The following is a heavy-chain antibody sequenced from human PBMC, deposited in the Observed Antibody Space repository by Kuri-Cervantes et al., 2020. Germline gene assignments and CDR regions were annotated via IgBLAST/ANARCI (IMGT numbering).Heavy chain of an antibody. CDR2: IRSDGSTT. CDR3: AKVGKRITMIVVVIAIPNYFDY. V-gene: IGHV3-74*01. CDR1: GFTFSDHY. D-gene: IGHD3-22*01. J-gene: IGHJ4*02. Sequence: GESLKISCAASGFTFSDHYMDWVRQAPEKGLEWVGRIRSDGSTTIDADSMQGRFTISRDNAKNTLYLQLNSLRSEDTAVYYCAKVGKRITMIVVVIAIPNYFDYWGQGTLVTVSS.